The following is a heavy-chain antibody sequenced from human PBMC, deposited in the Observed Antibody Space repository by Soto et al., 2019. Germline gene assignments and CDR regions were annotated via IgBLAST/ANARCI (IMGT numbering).Heavy chain of an antibody. D-gene: IGHD6-19*01. CDR3: AKDVKYSSGWYTSP. J-gene: IGHJ5*02. CDR2: ISGSGGST. Sequence: GGSLRLSCAASGFTSSSYAMSWVRQAPGKGLEWVSAISGSGGSTYYADSVKGRFTISRDNSKNTLYLQMNSLRAEDTAVYYCAKDVKYSSGWYTSPWGQGTLVTVSS. V-gene: IGHV3-23*01. CDR1: GFTSSSYA.